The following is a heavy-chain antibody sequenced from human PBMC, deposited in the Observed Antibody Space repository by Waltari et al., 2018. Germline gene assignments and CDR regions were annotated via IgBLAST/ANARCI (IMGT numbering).Heavy chain of an antibody. J-gene: IGHJ4*02. V-gene: IGHV4-34*01. CDR2: INHSGST. CDR3: ARNYDSSGYYPQLFDY. Sequence: QVQLQQWGAGLLKPSETLSLTCAVYGGSFSGYYWSWIRQHPGKGLEWIGEINHSGSTNYNPSLKSRVTMSVDTSKNQFSLKLSAVTAADTAVYYCARNYDSSGYYPQLFDYWGQGTLVTVSS. D-gene: IGHD3-22*01. CDR1: GGSFSGYY.